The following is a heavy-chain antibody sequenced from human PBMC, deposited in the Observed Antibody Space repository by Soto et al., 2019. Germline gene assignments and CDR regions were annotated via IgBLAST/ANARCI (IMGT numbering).Heavy chain of an antibody. CDR1: GACISSSTYY. Sequence: QLQLQESGPGLVKPSETLSLTCTVSGACISSSTYYWGWIRQPPGKGLEWIGTFFYNDNTFYNPSLQSRVTISVDTSKNQFSLNLASVTSADTAVYYCASRFYYHWPPWGQGTLVTVSS. D-gene: IGHD3-10*01. J-gene: IGHJ5*02. V-gene: IGHV4-39*01. CDR2: FFYNDNT. CDR3: ASRFYYHWPP.